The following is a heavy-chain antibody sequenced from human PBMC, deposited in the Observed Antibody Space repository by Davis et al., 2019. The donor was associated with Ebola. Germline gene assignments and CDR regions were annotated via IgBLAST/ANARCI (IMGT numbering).Heavy chain of an antibody. CDR2: IKEEGSEQ. V-gene: IGHV3-7*01. Sequence: GESLKISCAASGFISSSYWVSWVRQAPGKGLEWVANIKEEGSEQYYVDSVKGRFTISRDNAKNSLYLQMNSLRVEDTDVYYCARGIMKYYFEYWGQGSLVTVSP. CDR1: GFISSSYW. CDR3: ARGIMKYYFEY. J-gene: IGHJ4*02. D-gene: IGHD3-16*01.